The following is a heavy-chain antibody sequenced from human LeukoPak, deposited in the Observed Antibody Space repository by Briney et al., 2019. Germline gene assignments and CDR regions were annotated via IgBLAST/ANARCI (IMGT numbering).Heavy chain of an antibody. J-gene: IGHJ4*02. CDR3: ARQWLVSPLFDY. Sequence: SETLSLTCAVYGGSLSGYYWSWIRQPPGKGLESIGEINHSGSTNYNPSLKSRVTISVDTSKNQLSLKLSSMTAADTAVYYCARQWLVSPLFDYWGQGTLVTVSS. D-gene: IGHD6-19*01. CDR1: GGSLSGYY. CDR2: INHSGST. V-gene: IGHV4-34*01.